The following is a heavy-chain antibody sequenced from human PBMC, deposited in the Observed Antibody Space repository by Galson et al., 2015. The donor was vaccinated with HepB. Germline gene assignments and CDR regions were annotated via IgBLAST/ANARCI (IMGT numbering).Heavy chain of an antibody. V-gene: IGHV1-18*01. CDR3: ARGSLGMEFEF. CDR1: GYSFTNYP. Sequence: SVKVSCKASGYSFTNYPITWVRQAPGQGLDWMGWISVHNGNTNHAQNFQGRLTMSTDTSATTAYMELSSLTSGDTAIYYCARGSLGMEFEFWGQGTLVTVSS. J-gene: IGHJ4*02. D-gene: IGHD3-3*01. CDR2: ISVHNGNT.